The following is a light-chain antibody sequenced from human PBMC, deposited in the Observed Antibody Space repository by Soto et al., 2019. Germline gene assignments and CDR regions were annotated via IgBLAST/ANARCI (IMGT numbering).Light chain of an antibody. CDR1: QSVSSSY. Sequence: ELVLAQSPGTLSLSPGERATLSCSSSQSVSSSYLAWYQQKPGQAPRLLIYGASSRATGIPDRFSGSGSGTDFTLTIGRLEPEDFAVYYCQQYGSSPWTFGQGTKVDIK. J-gene: IGKJ1*01. CDR3: QQYGSSPWT. V-gene: IGKV3-20*01. CDR2: GAS.